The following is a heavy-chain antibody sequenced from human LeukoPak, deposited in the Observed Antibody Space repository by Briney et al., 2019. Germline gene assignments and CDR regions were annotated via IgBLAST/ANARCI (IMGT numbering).Heavy chain of an antibody. CDR1: GGTFSSYA. D-gene: IGHD6-13*01. V-gene: IGHV1-69*06. J-gene: IGHJ3*02. CDR3: ARYSSRIGAFDI. CDR2: IIPIFGTA. Sequence: GSSVKVSCKASGGTFSSYAISWVRQAPGQGLEWMGGIIPIFGTANYAQKFQGRVTITADKSTSTAYMELSSLRSEDTAVYYCARYSSRIGAFDIWGQGTMVTVSS.